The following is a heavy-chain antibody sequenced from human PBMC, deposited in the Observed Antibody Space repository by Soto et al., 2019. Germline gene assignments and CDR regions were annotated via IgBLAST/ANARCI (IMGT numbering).Heavy chain of an antibody. CDR2: ISWNSGSI. Sequence: SEGSLRLSCAASGFTFDDYAMHWVRHAPGKGLEWVSGISWNSGSIGYADSVKGRFTISRDNAKNSLYLQMNSLRAEDTALYYCAKDAITMVRGVISYYGMDVWGQGTTVTVSS. J-gene: IGHJ6*02. D-gene: IGHD3-10*01. V-gene: IGHV3-9*01. CDR1: GFTFDDYA. CDR3: AKDAITMVRGVISYYGMDV.